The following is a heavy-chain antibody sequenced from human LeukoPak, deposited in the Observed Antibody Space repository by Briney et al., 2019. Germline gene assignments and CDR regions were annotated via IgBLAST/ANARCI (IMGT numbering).Heavy chain of an antibody. D-gene: IGHD2-15*01. V-gene: IGHV3-66*01. CDR1: GFIVSDNY. CDR3: FSGPTKGY. CDR2: IYSAGST. J-gene: IGHJ4*02. Sequence: GGSLRLSCAASGFIVSDNYMSWVRQAPGKGLEWVSVIYSAGSTYYTDSVKGRFTISRDNSKNTVYLQMGSLRAEDTAVYYCFSGPTKGYWGQGTLVTVSS.